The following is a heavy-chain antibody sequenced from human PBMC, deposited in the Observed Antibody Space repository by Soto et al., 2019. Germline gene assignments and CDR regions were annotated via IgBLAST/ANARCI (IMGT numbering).Heavy chain of an antibody. CDR1: GGTFSSYA. J-gene: IGHJ6*02. D-gene: IGHD3-3*01. CDR3: ARGRPPAYDFWSGSMDV. V-gene: IGHV1-69*13. CDR2: IIPIFGTA. Sequence: GASVKVSCKASGGTFSSYAISWVRQAPRRGLEWMGGIIPIFGTANYAQKFQGRVTITADESTSTAYMELSSLRSEDTAVYYCARGRPPAYDFWSGSMDVWGQGTTVTVSS.